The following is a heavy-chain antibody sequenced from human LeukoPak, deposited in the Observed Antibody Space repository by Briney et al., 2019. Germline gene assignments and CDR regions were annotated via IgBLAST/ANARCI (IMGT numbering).Heavy chain of an antibody. V-gene: IGHV4-34*01. Sequence: SETLSLTCAVYGGSFSGYYWSWIRQPPGKGLEWIGEINHSGSTNYNPSLKSRVTISVDTSKNQFSLKLSSVTAADTAVYYCAKGPPSRRDYDSSGYLSYWGQGTLVTVSS. CDR3: AKGPPSRRDYDSSGYLSY. CDR1: GGSFSGYY. D-gene: IGHD3-22*01. CDR2: INHSGST. J-gene: IGHJ4*01.